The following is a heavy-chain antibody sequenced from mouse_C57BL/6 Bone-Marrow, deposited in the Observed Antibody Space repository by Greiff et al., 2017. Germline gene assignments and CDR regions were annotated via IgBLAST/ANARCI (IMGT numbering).Heavy chain of an antibody. CDR2: ISSGSSTI. V-gene: IGHV5-17*01. Sequence: DVQLVESGGGLVKPGGSLKLSCAASGFTFSDYGMHWVRQAPEKGLEWVAYISSGSSTIYYADTVKGRFTISRDNAKNTLFLQMTSLRSEDTAMYYCARGKGSSFYYAMDYWGQGTSVTVSS. CDR3: ARGKGSSFYYAMDY. D-gene: IGHD1-1*01. J-gene: IGHJ4*01. CDR1: GFTFSDYG.